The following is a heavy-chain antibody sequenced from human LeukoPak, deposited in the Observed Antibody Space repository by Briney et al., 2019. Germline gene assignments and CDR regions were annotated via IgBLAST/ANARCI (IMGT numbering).Heavy chain of an antibody. CDR1: GFTFSGYA. V-gene: IGHV3-23*01. CDR3: AKAGANWFDP. D-gene: IGHD3-10*01. J-gene: IGHJ5*02. CDR2: ISSSGDNT. Sequence: GGSLRLSCAASGFTFSGYALSWVRQAPDKGLQWVSTISSSGDNTYYADSVKGRFTISRDNSKNTLYLQMNSLRAEDTALYYCAKAGANWFDPWGQGTLVTVSS.